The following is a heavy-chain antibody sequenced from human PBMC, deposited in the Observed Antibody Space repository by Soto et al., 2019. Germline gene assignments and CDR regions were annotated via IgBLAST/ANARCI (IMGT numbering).Heavy chain of an antibody. Sequence: PGGSLRLSCEGFGYTFRGYGMIWVRQAPGKGLECVSYISSDETIVNYADSVKGRFTISRDSAKNSLFLQMNSLRHEDTAVYYSGRGGGVETLWGYYWGRGPQVPAS. CDR3: GRGGGVETLWGYY. J-gene: IGHJ4*02. CDR1: GYTFRGYG. D-gene: IGHD3-3*01. V-gene: IGHV3-48*02. CDR2: ISSDETIV.